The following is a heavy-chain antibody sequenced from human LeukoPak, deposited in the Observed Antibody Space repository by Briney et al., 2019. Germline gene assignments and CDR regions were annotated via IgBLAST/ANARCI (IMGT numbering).Heavy chain of an antibody. D-gene: IGHD1-1*01. CDR2: IYHSGST. CDR1: GGSFSGYY. CDR3: ARGVTLPSQQLFDY. J-gene: IGHJ4*02. Sequence: SETLCLTCAVYGGSFSGYYWSWIRQPPGKGLEWIGYIYHSGSTYYNPCLKSRVTISVDRSNNQFSLKPSSVTAADTAVYYCARGVTLPSQQLFDYWGQGTLVTASS. V-gene: IGHV4-34*01.